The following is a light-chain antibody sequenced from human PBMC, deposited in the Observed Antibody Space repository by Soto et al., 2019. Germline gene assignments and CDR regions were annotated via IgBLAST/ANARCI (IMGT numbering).Light chain of an antibody. V-gene: IGKV3-11*01. CDR3: QQRSNWPLT. J-gene: IGKJ1*01. CDR1: QSVRSY. CDR2: DAS. Sequence: EIVLTQSPATLSLSPGERATLSCRASQSVRSYFAWYQQKPGQTPRLLIYDASKRATGIPARFSGSGSGTGFTLTISSLEPGAFAVYYCQQRSNWPLTFGQGTNVEIK.